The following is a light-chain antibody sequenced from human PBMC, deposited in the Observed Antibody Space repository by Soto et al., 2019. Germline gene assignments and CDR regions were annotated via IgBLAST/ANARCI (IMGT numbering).Light chain of an antibody. J-gene: IGKJ4*01. CDR3: QPYNNWPLT. CDR2: DTS. V-gene: IGKV3-15*01. Sequence: ENVLTQSPATLSVSPGERATLSCRASQSVSTNLAWYQHKPGQTPRLLIYDTSTRATGVPTRFSGSRSGAEFTLTINSLQSEDFAVYYCQPYNNWPLTFGGGTKVDIK. CDR1: QSVSTN.